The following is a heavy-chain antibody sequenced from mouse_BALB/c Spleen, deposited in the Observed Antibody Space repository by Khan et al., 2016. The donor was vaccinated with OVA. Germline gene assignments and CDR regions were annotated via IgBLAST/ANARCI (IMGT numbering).Heavy chain of an antibody. CDR2: ISSGGDYN. CDR3: ANHLTGSLAY. CDR1: GFTFSSYG. V-gene: IGHV5-6*01. Sequence: EVQLVESGGDLVKPGGSLKLSCAASGFTFSSYGMSWVRQPPDKRLEWVATISSGGDYNYYSDSVKGRFTISRDNAKNTLYLQMSILNAEDTAMYYCANHLTGSLAYWGQGTLVTVSA. J-gene: IGHJ3*01. D-gene: IGHD4-1*01.